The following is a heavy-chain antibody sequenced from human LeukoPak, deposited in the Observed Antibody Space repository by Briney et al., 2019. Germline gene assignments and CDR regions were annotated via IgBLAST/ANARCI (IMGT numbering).Heavy chain of an antibody. J-gene: IGHJ3*02. D-gene: IGHD5-12*01. Sequence: SETLSLTCTVSGGSISSGGYYWSWIRQPPGKGLEWIGYIYYSGSTYYNPALKSRVTISVDRSKNQFSLKLSSVTAAYTAVSYCARCVHMVATMHACDIWGQGTMVTVSS. CDR2: IYYSGST. CDR3: ARCVHMVATMHACDI. CDR1: GGSISSGGYY. V-gene: IGHV4-30-2*01.